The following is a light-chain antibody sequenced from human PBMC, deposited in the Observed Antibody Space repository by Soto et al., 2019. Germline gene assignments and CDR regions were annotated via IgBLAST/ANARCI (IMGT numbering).Light chain of an antibody. CDR3: CSFARSRIL. CDR2: EVS. CDR1: SSDVGSYNL. Sequence: QSALTQPASVSGSPGQSITISCTGTSSDVGSYNLVSWYQQHPGKAPKFMIYEVSERPAGVSNRFSGSKSGNTASLTISGLQAEDEADYYCCSFARSRILFGTGTNVTVL. V-gene: IGLV2-23*02. J-gene: IGLJ1*01.